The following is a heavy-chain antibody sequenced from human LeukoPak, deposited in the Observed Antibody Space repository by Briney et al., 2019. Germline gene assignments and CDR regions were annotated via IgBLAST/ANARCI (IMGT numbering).Heavy chain of an antibody. Sequence: ASVKVSCKASGYTFTDHGMNWVRQAPGQGLEWMGWINTNTGNPTYAQGFTGRFVFSLDTSVSTAYLQISSLKAEDTAVYYCARDPPYYYGSGSYQDYWGQGTLVTVSS. D-gene: IGHD3-10*01. J-gene: IGHJ4*02. V-gene: IGHV7-4-1*02. CDR3: ARDPPYYYGSGSYQDY. CDR2: INTNTGNP. CDR1: GYTFTDHG.